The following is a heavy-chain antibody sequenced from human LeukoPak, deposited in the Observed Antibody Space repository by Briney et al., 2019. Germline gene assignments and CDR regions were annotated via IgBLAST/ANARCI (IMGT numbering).Heavy chain of an antibody. D-gene: IGHD3-22*01. Sequence: IPGGSLRLSCAASGFTFSSYGMNWVRQAPGEGLEWVSSISSSSSDIHYADSVKGRFTISRDNAKNSLYLQMNSLRAEDTAVYYCAGENYYYDSSGYIYYFDYWGQGTLVTVSS. CDR3: AGENYYYDSSGYIYYFDY. CDR1: GFTFSSYG. V-gene: IGHV3-21*01. CDR2: ISSSSSDI. J-gene: IGHJ4*02.